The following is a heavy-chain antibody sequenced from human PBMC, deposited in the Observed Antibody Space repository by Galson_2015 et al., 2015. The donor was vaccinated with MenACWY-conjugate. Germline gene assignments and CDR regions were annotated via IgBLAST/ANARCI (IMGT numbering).Heavy chain of an antibody. Sequence: SVKVSCKASGYTFASYAMHWVRQAPGQRLEWIGWINAGNGNTKYSQKFQGRVTITRDTSASTAYMELSSLRSEDTAVYYCARALASSPGFDYWGQGTLVTVSS. CDR1: GYTFASYA. CDR3: ARALASSPGFDY. J-gene: IGHJ4*02. V-gene: IGHV1-3*01. D-gene: IGHD2-2*01. CDR2: INAGNGNT.